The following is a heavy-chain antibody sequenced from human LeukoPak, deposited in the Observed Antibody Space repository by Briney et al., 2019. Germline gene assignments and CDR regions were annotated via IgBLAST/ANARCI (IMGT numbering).Heavy chain of an antibody. CDR1: GFTFSSFG. Sequence: PGGSLRLSCAASGFTFSSFGMHWVRQSPDKGLESVAVVSYDGNNKFYADSVRGRFTISRDSSTSTLYLQMNSLRAEDTAVYYCARERCGGGSWYIFEYWGQGTLVTVSS. D-gene: IGHD2-15*01. V-gene: IGHV3-30*03. CDR2: VSYDGNNK. CDR3: ARERCGGGSWYIFEY. J-gene: IGHJ4*02.